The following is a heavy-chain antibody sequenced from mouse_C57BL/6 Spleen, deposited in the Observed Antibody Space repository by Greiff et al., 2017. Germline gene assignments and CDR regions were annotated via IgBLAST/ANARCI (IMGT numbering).Heavy chain of an antibody. CDR2: IDPSDSNT. J-gene: IGHJ4*01. Sequence: QVQLQQPGAELVKPGASVKLSCKASGYTFTSYWMQWVKQRPGQGLEWIGEIDPSDSNTNYNQKFKGKATLTVDTSSSTAYMQLSSLPAEDSAVYSCSRCDDYDSVYALDYWGQGTSVTVSS. D-gene: IGHD2-4*01. CDR3: SRCDDYDSVYALDY. CDR1: GYTFTSYW. V-gene: IGHV1-50*01.